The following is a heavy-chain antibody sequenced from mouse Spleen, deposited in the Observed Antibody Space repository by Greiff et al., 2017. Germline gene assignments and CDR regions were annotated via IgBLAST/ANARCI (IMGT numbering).Heavy chain of an antibody. D-gene: IGHD3-3*01. V-gene: IGHV5-4*02. Sequence: EVKLVESGGGLVKPGGSLKLSCAASGFTFSDYYMYWVRQTPEKRLEWVATISAGGSYTYYPDSVKGRFTISRDNAKNNLYLQMSSLKSEDTAMYYCARAEVLGHVGFAYWGQGTLVTVSA. CDR1: GFTFSDYY. CDR2: ISAGGSYT. J-gene: IGHJ3*01. CDR3: ARAEVLGHVGFAY.